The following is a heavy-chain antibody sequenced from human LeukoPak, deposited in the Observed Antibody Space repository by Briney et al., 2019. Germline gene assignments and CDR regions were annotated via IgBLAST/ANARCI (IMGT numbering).Heavy chain of an antibody. D-gene: IGHD3-3*01. V-gene: IGHV3-23*01. CDR3: AKMEGQRLYDYCMDV. Sequence: GGSLRLSCAASGFTFSNYAMSWVRQAPGKGLQWVSAVTNSGGSGGSTYYVESVKGRFTISRDNSKNTLYLHMNSLRADDTAVYYCAKMEGQRLYDYCMDVWGRGTTVTVSS. CDR1: GFTFSNYA. J-gene: IGHJ6*03. CDR2: VTNSGGSGGST.